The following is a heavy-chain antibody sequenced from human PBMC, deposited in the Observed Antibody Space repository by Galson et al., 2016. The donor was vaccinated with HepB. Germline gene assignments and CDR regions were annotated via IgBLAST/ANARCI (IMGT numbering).Heavy chain of an antibody. CDR2: IKDDGSEK. V-gene: IGHV3-7*03. Sequence: SLRLSCAASGFNFSSYWMTWVRQAPGKGPEWVANIKDDGSEKYYVDSVKGRFTISRDNAKNSLYLQMTSLRAGDTAVYFCARDLRWGDFVVVPAGSDFWGQGTLVTVSS. D-gene: IGHD2-2*01. J-gene: IGHJ4*02. CDR3: ARDLRWGDFVVVPAGSDF. CDR1: GFNFSSYW.